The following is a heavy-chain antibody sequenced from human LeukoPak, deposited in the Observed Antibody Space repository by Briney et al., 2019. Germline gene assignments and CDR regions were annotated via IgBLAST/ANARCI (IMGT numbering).Heavy chain of an antibody. Sequence: PSETLSLTCTVSGYSLSSGYYWGWIRQPPGKGLEWIGSVDHSGGTYYNPSLRSRVTISVDTSKNQFSLKLSSVTAADTAVYYCARSTLSENWFDPWGQGTLVTVSS. D-gene: IGHD2-8*01. CDR3: ARSTLSENWFDP. CDR2: VDHSGGT. V-gene: IGHV4-38-2*02. CDR1: GYSLSSGYY. J-gene: IGHJ5*02.